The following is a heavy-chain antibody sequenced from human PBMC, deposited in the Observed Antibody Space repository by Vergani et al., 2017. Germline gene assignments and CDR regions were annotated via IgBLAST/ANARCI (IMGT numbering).Heavy chain of an antibody. J-gene: IGHJ1*01. CDR2: IDNSGRSI. CDR1: GFTFSTYA. D-gene: IGHD3/OR15-3a*01. V-gene: IGHV3-23*01. Sequence: EVQLLESGGDLVQPGGSLKLSCAASGFTFSTYAMSWVRQVPGKGLEWVATIDNSGRSIYYTDSVKGRFTISRDNSKSTLFLQMNSLSAEDTALYYCAKSRASLDLWVEHFQHWGRGTLVTVSS. CDR3: AKSRASLDLWVEHFQH.